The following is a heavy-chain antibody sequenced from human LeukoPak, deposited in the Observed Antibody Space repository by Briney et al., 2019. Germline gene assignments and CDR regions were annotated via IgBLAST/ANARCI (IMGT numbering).Heavy chain of an antibody. CDR3: AREYYDFWSGYSAALDY. Sequence: ASVKVSCKASGYTFTSYAMHWVRQAPGQRLEWMGWISAYNGNTNYAQKLQGRVTMTTDTSTSTAYMELRSLRSDDTAVYYCAREYYDFWSGYSAALDYWGQGTLVTVSS. J-gene: IGHJ4*02. CDR2: ISAYNGNT. V-gene: IGHV1-18*01. CDR1: GYTFTSYA. D-gene: IGHD3-3*01.